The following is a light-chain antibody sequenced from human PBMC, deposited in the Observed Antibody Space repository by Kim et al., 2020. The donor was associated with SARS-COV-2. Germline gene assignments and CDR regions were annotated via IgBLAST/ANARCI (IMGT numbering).Light chain of an antibody. CDR1: QSVLYSSNNKNC. J-gene: IGKJ2*01. CDR2: WAS. Sequence: DIVMTQSPSSLPVSLGERATINCKSSQSVLYSSNNKNCLAWYQQKPGQPPKLLIYWASTRESGVPDRFSGSGSGTDFTLTISRLQAEDVAVYYCQQYYTTPYTFGQGTKLEI. CDR3: QQYYTTPYT. V-gene: IGKV4-1*01.